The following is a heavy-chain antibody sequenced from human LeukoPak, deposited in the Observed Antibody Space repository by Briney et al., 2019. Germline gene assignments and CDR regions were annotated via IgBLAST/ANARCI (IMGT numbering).Heavy chain of an antibody. CDR3: ARGMTRGVIITPFDY. CDR2: ISYDGSNK. J-gene: IGHJ4*02. CDR1: GFTFSSYA. V-gene: IGHV3-30-3*01. D-gene: IGHD3-10*01. Sequence: PGGSLRLSCAASGFTFSSYAMHWVRQAPGKGLEWVAVISYDGSNKYYADSVKGRFTISRDNSKNTLYLQMNSLRAEDTAVYYCARGMTRGVIITPFDYWGQGTLVTVSS.